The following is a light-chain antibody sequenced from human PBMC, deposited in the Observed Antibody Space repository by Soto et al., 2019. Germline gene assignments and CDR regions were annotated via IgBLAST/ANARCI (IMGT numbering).Light chain of an antibody. CDR1: SGDVGGYNY. CDR2: DVS. V-gene: IGLV2-11*01. J-gene: IGLJ1*01. CDR3: CSYAGTYSLYV. Sequence: QSALTQPRSVSGSPGQSVTISCTGASGDVGGYNYVSWYQQHPGKAPKLMVSDVSKRPSGVPDRFSGSKSGNTASLTISGLQADDEADYYCCSYAGTYSLYVFGTGTKLTVL.